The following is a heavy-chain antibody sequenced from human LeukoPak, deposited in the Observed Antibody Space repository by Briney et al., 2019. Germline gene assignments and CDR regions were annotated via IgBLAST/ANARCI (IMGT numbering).Heavy chain of an antibody. J-gene: IGHJ4*02. CDR3: ARNDYGSGSYKY. CDR2: ISSSGSTI. V-gene: IGHV3-11*01. CDR1: GGSISSSSYY. Sequence: LSLTCTVSGGSISSSSYYWGWIRQAPGKGLEWVSYISSSGSTIYYADSVKGRFTISRDNAKNSLYLHMNSLRAEDTAVYYCARNDYGSGSYKYWGQGTLVTVSS. D-gene: IGHD3-10*01.